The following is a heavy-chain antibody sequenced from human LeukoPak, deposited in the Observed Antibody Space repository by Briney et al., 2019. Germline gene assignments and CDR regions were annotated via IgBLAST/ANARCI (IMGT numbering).Heavy chain of an antibody. J-gene: IGHJ4*02. D-gene: IGHD6-13*01. CDR2: ISSSSSYI. Sequence: GGSLRLSCAASGFTFSSYSMNWVRQAPGKGLEWVSSISSSSSYIYYADSVKGRFTISRDNAKNSLYLQMNSLRAEDTAVYYCAREEAWYSSSWYDDYWGQGTLVTVSS. CDR3: AREEAWYSSSWYDDY. V-gene: IGHV3-21*01. CDR1: GFTFSSYS.